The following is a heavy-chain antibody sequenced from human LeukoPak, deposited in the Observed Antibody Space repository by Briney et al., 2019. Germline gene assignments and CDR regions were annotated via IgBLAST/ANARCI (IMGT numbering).Heavy chain of an antibody. CDR3: ARDAPLGYSYGQYYYYMDV. Sequence: SETLSLTCTVSGGSISSYYWSWIRQPAGKGLEWIGRIYTSGSTNYNPSLTSRLTMSVDTSQNQFSLKLSSVTAADPAVYYCARDAPLGYSYGQYYYYMDVWGKGATVTVSS. J-gene: IGHJ6*03. D-gene: IGHD5-18*01. CDR2: IYTSGST. CDR1: GGSISSYY. V-gene: IGHV4-4*07.